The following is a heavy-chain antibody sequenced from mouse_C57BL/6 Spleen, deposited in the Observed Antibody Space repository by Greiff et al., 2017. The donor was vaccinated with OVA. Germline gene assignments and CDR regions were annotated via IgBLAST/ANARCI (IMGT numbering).Heavy chain of an antibody. CDR1: GYSITSGYY. Sequence: VQLKESGPGLVKPSQSLSLTCSVTGYSITSGYYWNWIRQFPGNKLEWMGYISYDGSNNYNPSLKNRISITRDTSKNQFFLKLNSVTTEDTATYYCARDNLFAYWGQGTLVTVSA. CDR3: ARDNLFAY. V-gene: IGHV3-6*01. CDR2: ISYDGSN. J-gene: IGHJ3*01.